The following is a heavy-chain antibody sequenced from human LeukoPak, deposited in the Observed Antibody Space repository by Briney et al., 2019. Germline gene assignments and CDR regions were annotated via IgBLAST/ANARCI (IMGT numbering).Heavy chain of an antibody. CDR1: GGPISSSSYY. V-gene: IGHV4-39*01. CDR2: IYYSGST. J-gene: IGHJ4*02. Sequence: PSETLSLTCTVSGGPISSSSYYWGWIRQPPGKGLEWIGSIYYSGSTYYNPSLKSRVTISVDTSKNQFSLKLSSVTAADTAVYYCARHDSAPQGTVTTFLFDYCGQGTLVTVSS. D-gene: IGHD4-17*01. CDR3: ARHDSAPQGTVTTFLFDY.